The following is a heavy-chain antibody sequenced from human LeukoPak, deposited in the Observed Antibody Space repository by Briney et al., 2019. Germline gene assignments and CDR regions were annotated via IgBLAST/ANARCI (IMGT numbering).Heavy chain of an antibody. V-gene: IGHV3-74*01. CDR2: ISSDGGST. D-gene: IGHD3/OR15-3a*01. Sequence: GGSLTLSCAASGFPFSSYWMHWVRLAPGKALMWVSRISSDGGSTTYADSVKGRFTISRDNAKSPVYLQMNSLRAEDTAVYYCATIGLGAYWGQGALVTVSS. CDR3: ATIGLGAY. CDR1: GFPFSSYW. J-gene: IGHJ4*02.